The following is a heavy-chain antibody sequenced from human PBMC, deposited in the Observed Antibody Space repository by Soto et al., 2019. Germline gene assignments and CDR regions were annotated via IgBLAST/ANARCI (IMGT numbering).Heavy chain of an antibody. V-gene: IGHV3-30*18. Sequence: GGSLRLSCAASGYTFSSYGMPWVRQAPGKGLEWVAVISYDGSNKYYADSVKGRFTISRDNSKNTLYLQMNSLRAEDTAVYYCAKMPFGDDAFDIWGQGTIVTVSS. J-gene: IGHJ3*02. CDR1: GYTFSSYG. CDR2: ISYDGSNK. D-gene: IGHD3-10*01. CDR3: AKMPFGDDAFDI.